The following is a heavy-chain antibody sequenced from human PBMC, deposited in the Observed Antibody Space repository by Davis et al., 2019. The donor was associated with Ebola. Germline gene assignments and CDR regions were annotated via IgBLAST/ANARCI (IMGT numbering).Heavy chain of an antibody. CDR1: GYTFTSYY. D-gene: IGHD3-16*01. J-gene: IGHJ6*02. CDR2: INPSGGST. Sequence: ASVKVSCKASGYTFTSYYMHWVRQAPGQGLEWMGIINPSGGSTSYAQKFQGRVTMTRDTSTSTVYMELSSLRSEDTAVYYWAREEGEGYYYYYGMDVWGQGTTVTVSS. CDR3: AREEGEGYYYYYGMDV. V-gene: IGHV1-46*01.